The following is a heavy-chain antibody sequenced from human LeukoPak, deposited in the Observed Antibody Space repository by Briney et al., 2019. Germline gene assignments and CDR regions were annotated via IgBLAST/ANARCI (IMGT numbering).Heavy chain of an antibody. D-gene: IGHD6-6*01. V-gene: IGHV3-23*01. Sequence: GGSLRLSCAASGFTFNSYAMNWVRQAPGKGLEWVSAISGSGGSTYYADSVKGRFTISRDSSKNTLYLQMDSLRVEDAAVYYCAKSIAYSSSICDYWGQGTLVTVSS. CDR3: AKSIAYSSSICDY. CDR1: GFTFNSYA. J-gene: IGHJ4*02. CDR2: ISGSGGST.